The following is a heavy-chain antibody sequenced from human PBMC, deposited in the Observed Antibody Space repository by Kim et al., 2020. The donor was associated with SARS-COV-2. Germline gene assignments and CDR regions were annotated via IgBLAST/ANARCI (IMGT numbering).Heavy chain of an antibody. V-gene: IGHV3-74*01. CDR3: ARGRPTSRDFWSGYYTYYYGMDV. CDR1: GFTFSSYW. Sequence: GGSLRLSCAASGFTFSSYWMHWVRQAPGKGLVWVSRINSDGSSTSYADSVKGRFTISRDNAKNTLYLQMNSLRAEDTAVYYCARGRPTSRDFWSGYYTYYYGMDVWGQGTTVTVSS. D-gene: IGHD3-3*01. J-gene: IGHJ6*02. CDR2: INSDGSST.